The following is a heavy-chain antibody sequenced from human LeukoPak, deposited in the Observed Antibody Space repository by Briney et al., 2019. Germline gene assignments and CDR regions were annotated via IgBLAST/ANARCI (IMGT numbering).Heavy chain of an antibody. Sequence: GGSLRLSCVASGFTFSSYAMTWVRQAPGKGLEWVSTISGSGGSTYYADSVKGRFTISRDNSKNTLYLQMNSLRAEDTAVYYCATSTRRDGYLFDYWGQGTLVTVSS. D-gene: IGHD5-24*01. CDR3: ATSTRRDGYLFDY. CDR1: GFTFSSYA. J-gene: IGHJ4*02. V-gene: IGHV3-23*01. CDR2: ISGSGGST.